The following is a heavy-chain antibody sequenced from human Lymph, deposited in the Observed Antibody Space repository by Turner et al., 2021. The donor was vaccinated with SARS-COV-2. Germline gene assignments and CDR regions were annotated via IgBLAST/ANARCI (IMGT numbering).Heavy chain of an antibody. CDR3: AREGYFYDTSRAFDI. J-gene: IGHJ3*02. D-gene: IGHD3-22*01. Sequence: QVQLVESGGGVVQPGRSLSLSCAAYGFTFSNYGIHWVRQAPGKGLEWLAVILYDGSNKYYADSVKGRFTISRDNSKNTLYLQMNSLRAEDTAVYYCAREGYFYDTSRAFDIWGQGTMVTVSS. CDR1: GFTFSNYG. CDR2: ILYDGSNK. V-gene: IGHV3-33*01.